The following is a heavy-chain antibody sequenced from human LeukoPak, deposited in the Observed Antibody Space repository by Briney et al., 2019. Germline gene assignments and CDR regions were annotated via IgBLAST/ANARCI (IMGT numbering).Heavy chain of an antibody. CDR1: GGSIRSSSYH. Sequence: SETLSLTCTVSGGSIRSSSYHWGWIRQPPGKGLEWIGSIYYSESTYNPSLKSRVTISVDTSKNQFSLKLSSVTAADTAVYYCGGRYGDYGIDYWGQGTLVTVSS. CDR3: GGRYGDYGIDY. V-gene: IGHV4-39*01. J-gene: IGHJ4*02. D-gene: IGHD4-17*01. CDR2: IYYSEST.